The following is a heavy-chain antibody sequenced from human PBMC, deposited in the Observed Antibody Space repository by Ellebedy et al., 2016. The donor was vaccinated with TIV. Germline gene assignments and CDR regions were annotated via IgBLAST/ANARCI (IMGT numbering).Heavy chain of an antibody. CDR1: GNTVSTNGAA. V-gene: IGHV6-1*01. J-gene: IGHJ4*02. D-gene: IGHD4-11*01. CDR3: ARYYSVSRIFDF. Sequence: MPSETLSLTCDISGNTVSTNGAAWNWVRQSPSIGLEWQGRTYYTSKWFTNYAPSVQGRITINPDTSKNQYSLQLNSVTPEDTAVYYCARYYSVSRIFDFWGQGTLVTVSS. CDR2: TYYTSKWFT.